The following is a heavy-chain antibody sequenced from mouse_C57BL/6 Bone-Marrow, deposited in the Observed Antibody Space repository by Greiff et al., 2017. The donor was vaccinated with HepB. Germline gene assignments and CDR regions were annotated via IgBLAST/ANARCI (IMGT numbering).Heavy chain of an antibody. Sequence: EVKLMESGPGMVKPSQSLSLTCTVTGYSITSGYDWHWIRHFPGNKLEWMGYISYSGSTNYNPSLKSRISITHDTSKNHFFLKLNSVTTEDTATYYCARGDYPYAMDYWGQGTSVTVSS. CDR1: GYSITSGYD. CDR3: ARGDYPYAMDY. V-gene: IGHV3-1*01. D-gene: IGHD2-4*01. J-gene: IGHJ4*01. CDR2: ISYSGST.